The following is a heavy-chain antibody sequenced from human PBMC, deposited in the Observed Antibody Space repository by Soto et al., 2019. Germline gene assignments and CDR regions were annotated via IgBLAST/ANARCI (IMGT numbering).Heavy chain of an antibody. Sequence: QVQLGESGGGVVQPGRSLRLSCAASGFTFSSYAMHWVRQAPGKGLEWVAVISYDGSNKYYADSVKGRFTISRDNSKNTLYLQMNSLRAEDTAVYYCARYCSSTSCYMAAYWGQGTLVTVSS. CDR2: ISYDGSNK. J-gene: IGHJ4*02. V-gene: IGHV3-30-3*01. D-gene: IGHD2-2*02. CDR3: ARYCSSTSCYMAAY. CDR1: GFTFSSYA.